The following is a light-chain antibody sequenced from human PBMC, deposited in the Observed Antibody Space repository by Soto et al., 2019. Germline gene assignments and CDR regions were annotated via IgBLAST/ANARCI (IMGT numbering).Light chain of an antibody. CDR1: QSVSSY. V-gene: IGKV3-20*01. J-gene: IGKJ5*01. Sequence: EILMTQSPDTLSVSPGERVTLSCRASQSVSSYLAWYQQKPGQAPRLLIYGASSRATGIPDRFSGSGSGTDFTLTISRLEPEDFAVYYCQQYGSSPITFGQGTRLEIK. CDR2: GAS. CDR3: QQYGSSPIT.